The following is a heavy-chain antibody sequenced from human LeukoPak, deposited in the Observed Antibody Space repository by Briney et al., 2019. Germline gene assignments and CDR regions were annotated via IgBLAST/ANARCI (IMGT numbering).Heavy chain of an antibody. CDR3: ARVRANYYDSSGYLLDY. CDR2: INHTGST. Sequence: PQTLSLTCAVYSGSLSGFYWSWIRHPPGKGLEWVGEINHTGSTNYNPSLKSRVTISIDTSKNQFSLQLSSVTAADTAVYYCARVRANYYDSSGYLLDYWGQGTLVTVSS. D-gene: IGHD3-22*01. J-gene: IGHJ4*02. CDR1: SGSLSGFY. V-gene: IGHV4-34*01.